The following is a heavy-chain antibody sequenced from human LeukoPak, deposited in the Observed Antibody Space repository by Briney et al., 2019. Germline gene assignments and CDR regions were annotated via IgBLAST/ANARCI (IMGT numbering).Heavy chain of an antibody. J-gene: IGHJ3*02. Sequence: ASVKVSCKASGGTFSSYAISWVRQAPGQGLEWMGGIIPIFGTANYAQKFQGRVTITADKSTSTAYMELSSLKASDTAIYYCARASDGYNRGRSGAFDIWGQGTMVTVSS. CDR2: IIPIFGTA. CDR1: GGTFSSYA. CDR3: ARASDGYNRGRSGAFDI. D-gene: IGHD5-24*01. V-gene: IGHV1-69*06.